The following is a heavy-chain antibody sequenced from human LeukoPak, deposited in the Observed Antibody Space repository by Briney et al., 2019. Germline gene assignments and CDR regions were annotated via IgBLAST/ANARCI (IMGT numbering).Heavy chain of an antibody. D-gene: IGHD2-15*01. CDR2: IYYSGST. CDR1: GGSISSYY. Sequence: SETLSLXCTVSGGSISSYYWSWIRRPPGKGLESIGYIYYSGSTNYNPSLKSRVTISVDTSKNQFSLKLSSVTAADTAVYYCARDNCSGGSCLVDYWGQGTLVTVSS. J-gene: IGHJ4*02. V-gene: IGHV4-59*01. CDR3: ARDNCSGGSCLVDY.